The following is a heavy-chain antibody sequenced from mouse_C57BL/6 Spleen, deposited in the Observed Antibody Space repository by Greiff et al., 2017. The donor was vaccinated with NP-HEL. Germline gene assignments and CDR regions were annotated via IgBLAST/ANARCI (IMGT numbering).Heavy chain of an antibody. D-gene: IGHD1-1*01. V-gene: IGHV5-6*01. J-gene: IGHJ4*01. CDR3: ARQYGSSYAGAMDY. CDR2: ISSGGSYT. CDR1: GFTFSSYG. Sequence: EVQRVESGGDLVKPGGSLKLSCAASGFTFSSYGMSWVRQTPDKRLEWVATISSGGSYTYYPDSVKGRFTISRDNAKNTLYLQMSRLKSEDTAMYYCARQYGSSYAGAMDYWGQGTSVTVSS.